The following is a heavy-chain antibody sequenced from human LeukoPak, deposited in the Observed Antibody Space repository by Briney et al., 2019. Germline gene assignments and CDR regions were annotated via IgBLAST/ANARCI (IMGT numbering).Heavy chain of an antibody. J-gene: IGHJ4*02. D-gene: IGHD6-13*01. CDR1: GVSISSSSYY. CDR2: IYYSGST. CDR3: ARHVLYSSSWNYFDY. Sequence: SETLSLTCTVSGVSISSSSYYWGWIRQPPGKGLEWIGSIYYSGSTYYNPSLKSRVTISVDTSKNQFSLKLSSVTAADTAVYYCARHVLYSSSWNYFDYWGQGTLVTVSS. V-gene: IGHV4-39*01.